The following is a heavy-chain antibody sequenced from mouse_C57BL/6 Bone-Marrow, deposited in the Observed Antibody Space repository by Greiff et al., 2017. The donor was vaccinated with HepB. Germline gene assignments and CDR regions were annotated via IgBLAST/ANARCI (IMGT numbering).Heavy chain of an antibody. D-gene: IGHD1-1*01. Sequence: EVQLQQSGPELVKPGASVKISCKASGYTFTDYNMDWVKQSHGKSLEWIGDINPNNGGTIYNQKFKGKATLTVDKSSSTAYMELRSLTSEDTAVYYCAREDGSSAWFAYWGQGTLVTVSA. V-gene: IGHV1-18*01. CDR3: AREDGSSAWFAY. CDR1: GYTFTDYN. CDR2: INPNNGGT. J-gene: IGHJ3*01.